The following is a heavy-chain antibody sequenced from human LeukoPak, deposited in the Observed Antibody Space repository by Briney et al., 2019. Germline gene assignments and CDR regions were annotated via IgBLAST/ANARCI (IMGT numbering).Heavy chain of an antibody. CDR3: ARDRAITMIVAQNAFDI. Sequence: GASVKVSCKASGYTFTSYYMHWVRQAPGQGLEWMGIINPSGGSTSYAQKFQGRVTMTRDMSTSTVYMELSSLRSEDTAVYYCARDRAITMIVAQNAFDIWGQGTMVTVSS. J-gene: IGHJ3*02. V-gene: IGHV1-46*01. CDR1: GYTFTSYY. CDR2: INPSGGST. D-gene: IGHD3-22*01.